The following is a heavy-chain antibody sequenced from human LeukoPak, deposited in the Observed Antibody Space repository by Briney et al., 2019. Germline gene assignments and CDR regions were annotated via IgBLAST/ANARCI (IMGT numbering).Heavy chain of an antibody. J-gene: IGHJ4*02. CDR2: IYTSGST. V-gene: IGHV4-61*02. Sequence: SETLSLTCTVSGGSISSGSYYWSWIRQPAGKGLEWIGRIYTSGSTNYNPSLKSRVTISVDTSKNQFSLKLSSVTAADTAVYYCAGNYDILTTDYWGQGTLVTVSS. CDR3: AGNYDILTTDY. D-gene: IGHD3-9*01. CDR1: GGSISSGSYY.